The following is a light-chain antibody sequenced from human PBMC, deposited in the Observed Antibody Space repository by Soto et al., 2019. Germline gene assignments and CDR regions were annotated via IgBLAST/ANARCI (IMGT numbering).Light chain of an antibody. CDR1: SSNIGADYD. Sequence: QSVLTQPPSVSGAPGQTVTISCTGSSSNIGADYDVHWYQQLPGTAPKLLIFGDTNRPSGVPDRFSGSKSGTSASLAISGLQAEDEADYYCSSYTTSSTPYVFGTGTKLTVL. V-gene: IGLV1-40*01. CDR2: GDT. J-gene: IGLJ1*01. CDR3: SSYTTSSTPYV.